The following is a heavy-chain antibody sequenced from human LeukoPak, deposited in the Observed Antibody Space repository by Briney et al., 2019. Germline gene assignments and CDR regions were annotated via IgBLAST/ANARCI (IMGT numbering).Heavy chain of an antibody. V-gene: IGHV3-21*01. CDR2: ISSSSSYI. J-gene: IGHJ5*02. D-gene: IGHD3-22*01. Sequence: PGGSLRLSCAASGFTFSSYSMNWVRQAPGEGLEWVSSISSSSSYIYYADSVKGRFTISRDNAKNSLYLQMNSLRAEDTAVYYCARDRYYYDSSGYYLSWGQGTLVTVSS. CDR3: ARDRYYYDSSGYYLS. CDR1: GFTFSSYS.